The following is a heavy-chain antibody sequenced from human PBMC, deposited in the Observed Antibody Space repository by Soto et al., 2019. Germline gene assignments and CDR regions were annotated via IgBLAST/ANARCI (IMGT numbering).Heavy chain of an antibody. CDR3: ARLGVAAAGTPRTYYYYYGMDV. V-gene: IGHV5-51*01. J-gene: IGHJ6*02. CDR2: IYPGDSDT. Sequence: PGESLKISCDGSGYSFTIYWIGLVLQMPGKGLDWMWIIYPGDSDTRYSPSFQGQVTISADKSISTAYLQWSSLKASDTAMYYCARLGVAAAGTPRTYYYYYGMDVWGQGTTVTVSS. CDR1: GYSFTIYW. D-gene: IGHD6-13*01.